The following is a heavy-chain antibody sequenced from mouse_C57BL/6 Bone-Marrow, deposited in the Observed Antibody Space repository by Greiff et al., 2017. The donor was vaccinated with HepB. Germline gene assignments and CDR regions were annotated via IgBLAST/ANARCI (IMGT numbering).Heavy chain of an antibody. Sequence: QVQLQQSGAELMKPGASVKLSCKATGYTFTGYWIEWVKQRPGHGLEWIGEILPGSGSTNYNEKFKGKATLTADTSSNTAYMQLSSLTTEDSAIYYCARSHIYYYGSSLWGQGTSVTVSS. V-gene: IGHV1-9*01. CDR2: ILPGSGST. CDR3: ARSHIYYYGSSL. CDR1: GYTFTGYW. J-gene: IGHJ4*01. D-gene: IGHD1-1*01.